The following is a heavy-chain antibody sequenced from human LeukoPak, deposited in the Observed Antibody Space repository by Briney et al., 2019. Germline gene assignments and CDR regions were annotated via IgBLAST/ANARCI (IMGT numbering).Heavy chain of an antibody. V-gene: IGHV4-34*01. CDR1: GGSFSGYY. CDR3: ARGRMVRGVKRTNDY. Sequence: PSETLSLTCAVYGGSFSGYYWSWIRQPPGKGLEWMGEINHSGSTNYNPSLKSRVTISVDTSKNQFSLKLSSVTAADTAVYYCARGRMVRGVKRTNDYWGQGTLVTVSS. D-gene: IGHD3-10*01. J-gene: IGHJ4*02. CDR2: INHSGST.